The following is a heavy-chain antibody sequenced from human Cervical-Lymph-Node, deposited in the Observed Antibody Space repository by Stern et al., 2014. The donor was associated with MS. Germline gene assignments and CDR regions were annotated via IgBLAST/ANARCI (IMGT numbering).Heavy chain of an antibody. J-gene: IGHJ3*02. CDR1: GYSFTSYW. D-gene: IGHD3-10*01. CDR3: ARPWGFGELRDAFDI. V-gene: IGHV5-51*01. CDR2: IYPGDSDT. Sequence: EVHLVESGAEVKKPGESLKISCKGSGYSFTSYWIGWVRQMPGKGLEWMGIIYPGDSDTRYSPSFQGQVTISADKSISTAYLQWSSVKASDTAMYYCARPWGFGELRDAFDIWGQGTMVTVSS.